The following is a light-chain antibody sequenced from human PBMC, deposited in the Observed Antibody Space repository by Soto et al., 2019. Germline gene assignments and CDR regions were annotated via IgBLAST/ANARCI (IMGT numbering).Light chain of an antibody. CDR2: DVG. J-gene: IGLJ1*01. V-gene: IGLV2-14*03. CDR3: SSYASSSTEV. CDR1: SSNIGGYNY. Sequence: QSVMTQPASVSGSPGQSITISCTGTSSNIGGYNYVSWYQQHPCKAPKLMSYDVGSRPSGVSNRFSGSKSANTASLTISGLQAEDEADYYCSSYASSSTEVFGTGSRSPS.